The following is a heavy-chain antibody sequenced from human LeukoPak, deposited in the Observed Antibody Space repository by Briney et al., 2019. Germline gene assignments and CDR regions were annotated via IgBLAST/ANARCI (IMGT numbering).Heavy chain of an antibody. J-gene: IGHJ4*02. CDR1: GFTFSSYA. V-gene: IGHV3-23*01. CDR3: AKAGRGYSYGYCDY. D-gene: IGHD5-18*01. CDR2: ISGSGGRT. Sequence: GGSLRLSCAASGFTFSSYAMSWVRQAPGKGLEWVSSISGSGGRTHYADSVRGRFTISRDNSKNTLYLQMNSLRAEDTAVYYCAKAGRGYSYGYCDYWGQGTLVTVSS.